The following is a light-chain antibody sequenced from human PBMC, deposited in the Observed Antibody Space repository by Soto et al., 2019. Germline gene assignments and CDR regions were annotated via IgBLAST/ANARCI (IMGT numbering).Light chain of an antibody. CDR1: QSVSSY. V-gene: IGKV3-11*01. CDR3: QQRSNWPT. CDR2: DAS. Sequence: EIVLTHSPATLSFSPWERSTISFRSSQSVSSYLAWYQQKPGQAPRLLIYDASNRATGIPARFSGSGSGTDFTLTISSLEPEDFVVYYCQQRSNWPTFGQGTKVDIK. J-gene: IGKJ1*01.